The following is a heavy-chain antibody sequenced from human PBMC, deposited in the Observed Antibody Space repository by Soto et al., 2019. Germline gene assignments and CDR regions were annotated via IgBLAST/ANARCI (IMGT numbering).Heavy chain of an antibody. V-gene: IGHV4-59*01. D-gene: IGHD2-15*01. J-gene: IGHJ6*02. CDR3: ARAVDGQSIYYYYGMDG. CDR2: IYYSGIT. Sequence: QVQLQESGPGLVKPSETLSLTCTVSGCSISSYYWSWIRQPPGKGLEWIGYIYYSGITNYNPSLKCRVTISVDTSKNQFSLKLSSVTAADTAVYYCARAVDGQSIYYYYGMDGWGQGTTVTVSS. CDR1: GCSISSYY.